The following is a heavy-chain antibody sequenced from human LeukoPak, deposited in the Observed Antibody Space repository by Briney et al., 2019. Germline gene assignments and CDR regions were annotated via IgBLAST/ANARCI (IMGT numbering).Heavy chain of an antibody. CDR3: ARRGSGWYYDY. CDR2: VGTAGDT. CDR1: GFTFSSYD. J-gene: IGHJ4*02. V-gene: IGHV3-13*01. D-gene: IGHD6-19*01. Sequence: PGGSLRLSCAASGFTFSSYDMHWVRQAPGKGLEWVSGVGTAGDTYYPDSVKGRFTISRENAENSLYLQMNSLRVGDTAVYYCARRGSGWYYDYWGQGTLVTVSS.